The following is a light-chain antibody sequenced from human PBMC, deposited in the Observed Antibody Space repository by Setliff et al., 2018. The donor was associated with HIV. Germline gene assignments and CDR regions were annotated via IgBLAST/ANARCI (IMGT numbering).Light chain of an antibody. CDR3: SSYTGSSTLV. CDR2: DVN. J-gene: IGLJ2*01. V-gene: IGLV2-14*03. CDR1: GSDIYYF. Sequence: SALTQPASVSGSPGQSITISCTGAGSDIYYFVSWYQQHPGKAPKSIIYDVNKRPSGVSNRFSGSKSGNTASLTVSGLQAEDEADYYCSSYTGSSTLVFGGGTKVTVL.